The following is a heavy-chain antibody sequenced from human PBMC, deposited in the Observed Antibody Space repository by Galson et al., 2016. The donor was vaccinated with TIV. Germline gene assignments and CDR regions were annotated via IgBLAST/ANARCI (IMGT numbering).Heavy chain of an antibody. V-gene: IGHV3-23*01. D-gene: IGHD3-22*01. Sequence: SLILSCAASGFTFSSYALTWVRQAPGKGLEWVSAITGGGGSSYYADSVKGRFTISRDNSKKMLYLQLNSLRAEDTAVYYCAKVPSSGFSYYYGIDVWGQGTTVTVSS. CDR1: GFTFSSYA. CDR3: AKVPSSGFSYYYGIDV. CDR2: ITGGGGSS. J-gene: IGHJ6*02.